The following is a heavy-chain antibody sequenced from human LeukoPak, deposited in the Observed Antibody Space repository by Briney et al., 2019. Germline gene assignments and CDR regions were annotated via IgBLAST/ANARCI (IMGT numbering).Heavy chain of an antibody. CDR3: ARGFYGGYYYYYYMDV. Sequence: GESLKISCKGSGYSFTSYWIGWVRQMPGKGLEWMGIIYPGDSDTRYSPSFQGQVTISADKSINTAYLQWSSLKASDTAMYYCARGFYGGYYYYYYMDVWGKGTTVTVSS. J-gene: IGHJ6*03. D-gene: IGHD4/OR15-4a*01. CDR2: IYPGDSDT. CDR1: GYSFTSYW. V-gene: IGHV5-51*01.